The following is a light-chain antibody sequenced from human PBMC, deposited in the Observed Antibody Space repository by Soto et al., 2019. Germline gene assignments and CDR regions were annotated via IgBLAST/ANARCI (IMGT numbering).Light chain of an antibody. CDR3: SSHGGANNFYV. V-gene: IGLV2-8*01. CDR1: SDDIGTYEY. J-gene: IGLJ1*01. CDR2: EVS. Sequence: QSVLTQPASVSGSPGQSITISCTGSSDDIGTYEYISWHQHHPGKAPKLIIYEVSKRPSGVPDRFSASKSGNTASLTVSGLQAEDEADYYCSSHGGANNFYVFGTGTKVTAL.